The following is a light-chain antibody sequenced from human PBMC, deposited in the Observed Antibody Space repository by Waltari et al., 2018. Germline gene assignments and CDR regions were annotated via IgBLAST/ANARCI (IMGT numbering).Light chain of an antibody. CDR2: GAS. J-gene: IGKJ1*01. V-gene: IGKV3-15*01. Sequence: ETVMTQSPANLSVSQGERVTLSCRASQSISSHLAWSQRKPGQAPRLLIYGASTRATGVPARFSGSGSGTEFTLTISSLQSEDFAVYFCQQYNKWPPAFGQGTKLEIK. CDR3: QQYNKWPPA. CDR1: QSISSH.